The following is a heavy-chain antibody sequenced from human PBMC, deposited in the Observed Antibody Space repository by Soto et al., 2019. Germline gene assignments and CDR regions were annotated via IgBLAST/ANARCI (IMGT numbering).Heavy chain of an antibody. V-gene: IGHV3-15*07. D-gene: IGHD3-16*02. CDR3: TTEGAYYDYVWGSYRRNWFDP. J-gene: IGHJ5*02. CDR1: GFTFSNAW. CDR2: IKSKTDGGTT. Sequence: GGSLRLSCAASGFTFSNAWMNWVRQAPGKGLEWVGRIKSKTDGGTTDYAAPVKGRFTISRDDSKNTLYLQMNSLKTEDTAVYYCTTEGAYYDYVWGSYRRNWFDPWGQGTLVTVSS.